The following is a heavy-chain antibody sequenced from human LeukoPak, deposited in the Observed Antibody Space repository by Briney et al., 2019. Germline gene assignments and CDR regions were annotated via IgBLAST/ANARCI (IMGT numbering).Heavy chain of an antibody. Sequence: ASLKVSCKASGYTFTAYYITWVRQAPGQGLEWMGWINPNSGGTKYAQKFQGRVTMTRDMSTNTVYMELSGLTSDDTAVYYCAKDPCTTWTRCFTSGFDPWGQGTLVTVSS. V-gene: IGHV1-2*02. J-gene: IGHJ5*02. CDR2: INPNSGGT. D-gene: IGHD2-2*01. CDR1: GYTFTAYY. CDR3: AKDPCTTWTRCFTSGFDP.